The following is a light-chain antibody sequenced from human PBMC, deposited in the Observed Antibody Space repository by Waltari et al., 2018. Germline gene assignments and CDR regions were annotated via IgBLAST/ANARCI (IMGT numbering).Light chain of an antibody. J-gene: IGLJ2*01. V-gene: IGLV1-44*01. CDR3: AVWDNSLNGVV. CDR2: GDN. Sequence: QSVLTQPPSASGTPGQRVPIPCSGSSSNIGSNPVTCYQQLPGTAPSLLIYGDNRRPSGVPDRFSGSKSGTSASLAISGLQSEDEVDFYCAVWDNSLNGVVFGGGTKLTVL. CDR1: SSNIGSNP.